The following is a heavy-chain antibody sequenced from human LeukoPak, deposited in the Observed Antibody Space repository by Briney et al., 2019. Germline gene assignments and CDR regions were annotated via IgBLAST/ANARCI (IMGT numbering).Heavy chain of an antibody. CDR1: GGSISSYY. CDR3: ARTISLGALDY. CDR2: IYYSGST. J-gene: IGHJ4*02. Sequence: SETLSLTCTVSGGSISSYYWSWIRQPPGKGLEWIGYIYYSGSTNYNPSLKSRVTISVDTSKNQFSLKLSSVTAADTAVYYCARTISLGALDYWGQGTLVTVSS. V-gene: IGHV4-59*12. D-gene: IGHD1-26*01.